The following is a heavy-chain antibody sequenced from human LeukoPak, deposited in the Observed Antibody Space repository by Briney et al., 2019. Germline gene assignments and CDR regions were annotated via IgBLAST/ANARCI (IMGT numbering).Heavy chain of an antibody. CDR2: IYTSGST. CDR3: AGKGRLTPHEAAFDI. CDR1: GGSISSYY. D-gene: IGHD3-16*01. V-gene: IGHV4-4*07. J-gene: IGHJ3*02. Sequence: PSETLSLTCTVSGGSISSYYWSWIRQPAGKGLEWIGRIYTSGSTNYNPSLKSRVTMSVDTSKNQFSLKLSSVTAADTAVYYCAGKGRLTPHEAAFDIWDQGTMVTVSS.